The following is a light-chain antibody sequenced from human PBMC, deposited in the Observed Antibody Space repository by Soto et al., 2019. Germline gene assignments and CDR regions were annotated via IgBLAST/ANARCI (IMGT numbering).Light chain of an antibody. J-gene: IGKJ1*01. CDR3: QHDNSYSEA. CDR2: KAS. V-gene: IGKV1-5*03. CDR1: QTISSW. Sequence: DIQMPLSVATVSGSVRVRVTINCRASQTISSWLAWYQQKPGKAPKLLIYKASTLKSGVPSRFSGSGSGTEFTLTISSLQPDDFATYYCQHDNSYSEAFGQGSKVEI.